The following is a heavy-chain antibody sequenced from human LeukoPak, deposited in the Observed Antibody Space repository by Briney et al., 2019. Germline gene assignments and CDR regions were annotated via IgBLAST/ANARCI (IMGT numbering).Heavy chain of an antibody. CDR2: ISGSGGST. CDR3: ACGVAVANYYYYGMDV. J-gene: IGHJ6*02. CDR1: GFTFSSYA. Sequence: PGGSLRLSRAASGFTFSSYAMSWVRQAPGKGLEWVSAISGSGGSTYYADSVKGRFTISRDNSKNTLYLQMNSLRAEDTAVYYCACGVAVANYYYYGMDVWGQGTTVTVSS. D-gene: IGHD6-19*01. V-gene: IGHV3-23*01.